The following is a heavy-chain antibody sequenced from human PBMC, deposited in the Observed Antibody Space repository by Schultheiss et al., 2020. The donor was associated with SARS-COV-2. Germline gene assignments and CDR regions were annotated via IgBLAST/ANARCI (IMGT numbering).Heavy chain of an antibody. CDR3: ARGRVGY. Sequence: SETLSLTCTVSGGSISSSSYYWGWIRQPPGKGLEWIGEINHSGSTNYNPSLKSRVTISVDTSKNQFSLKLSSVTAADTAVYYCARGRVGYWGQGTLVTVSS. CDR2: INHSGST. J-gene: IGHJ4*02. CDR1: GGSISSSSYY. V-gene: IGHV4-39*07.